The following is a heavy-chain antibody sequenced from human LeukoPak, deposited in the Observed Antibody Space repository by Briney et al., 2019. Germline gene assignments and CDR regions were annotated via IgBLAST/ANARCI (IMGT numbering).Heavy chain of an antibody. CDR2: IYYSGST. CDR1: GGSISSGGYY. D-gene: IGHD3-10*01. J-gene: IGHJ4*02. CDR3: ARELYGSGSYYNS. V-gene: IGHV4-31*03. Sequence: SETLSLTCTVSGGSISSGGYYWSCIRQHPGKGLECIGYIYYSGSTYYNPSLKSRVTISVDTSKNQFSLKLSSVTAADTAVYYCARELYGSGSYYNSWGQGTLVTVSS.